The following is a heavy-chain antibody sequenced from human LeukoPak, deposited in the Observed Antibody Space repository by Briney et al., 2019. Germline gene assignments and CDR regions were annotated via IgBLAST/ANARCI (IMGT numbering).Heavy chain of an antibody. V-gene: IGHV5-51*01. CDR1: GYSFTSYW. J-gene: IGHJ3*02. CDR3: ARHGYYCSSTSCYNDAFDI. Sequence: GESLKISCKGPGYSFTSYWIGWVRQMPGKGLEWMGIIYPGDSDTRYSPSFQGQVTISADKSISTAYLQWSSLKASDTAMYYCARHGYYCSSTSCYNDAFDIWGQGTMVTVSS. D-gene: IGHD2-2*02. CDR2: IYPGDSDT.